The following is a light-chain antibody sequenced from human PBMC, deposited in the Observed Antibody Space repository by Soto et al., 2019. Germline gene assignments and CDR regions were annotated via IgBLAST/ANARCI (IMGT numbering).Light chain of an antibody. V-gene: IGKV1-6*01. J-gene: IGKJ1*01. Sequence: AIQMTQSPSSLSASVGDRVIITCRASQAIRTELGWYQQRPGKAPKLLIYGTSNLQSGVPSRFSGSGSGTAFTPTINGLRPEDFATYYCLQDYSYPRTLGQGTKVDVK. CDR2: GTS. CDR3: LQDYSYPRT. CDR1: QAIRTE.